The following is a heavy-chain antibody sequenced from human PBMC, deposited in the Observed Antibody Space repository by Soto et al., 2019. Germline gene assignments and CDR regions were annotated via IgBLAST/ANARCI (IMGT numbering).Heavy chain of an antibody. CDR1: GFTFGIYG. CDR2: IWYDGSIK. CDR3: ARATSGSFDALDM. Sequence: QVQLVESGGGVVQPGRSLRLSCAASGFTFGIYGMHWVRQAPGKGLEWVAVIWYDGSIKYHADSVKARFTISRDNSKNTVYLQMNSLRDEDTAVYYCARATSGSFDALDMWGQGTMVTVSS. J-gene: IGHJ3*02. D-gene: IGHD1-26*01. V-gene: IGHV3-33*01.